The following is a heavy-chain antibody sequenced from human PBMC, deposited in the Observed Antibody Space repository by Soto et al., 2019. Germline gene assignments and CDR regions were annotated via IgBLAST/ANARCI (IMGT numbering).Heavy chain of an antibody. V-gene: IGHV4-59*01. J-gene: IGHJ6*02. Sequence: SGTLSLTCTVSGGSITSSYWSWIRRPPGKGLAWIAYIYDTGISGYTPSTSYNPSPKSRVTMPVDASKSQLSLKLTSVTAADTAVYYCARGEDAFFYYGLDVWGQGITV. CDR3: ARGEDAFFYYGLDV. CDR1: GGSITSSY. CDR2: IYDTGISGYTPST.